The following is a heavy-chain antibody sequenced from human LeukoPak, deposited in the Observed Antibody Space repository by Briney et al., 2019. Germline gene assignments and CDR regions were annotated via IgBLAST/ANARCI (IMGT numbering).Heavy chain of an antibody. V-gene: IGHV3-15*01. D-gene: IGHD1-1*01. J-gene: IGHJ6*04. Sequence: GGSLRLSCAASGFTFSNAWMSWVRQAPGKGLEWVGRIKSKTDGGTTDYAAPVKVRFTISRDDSKNTLYLQMNSLKTEDTAVYYCTTDTSSTTGTAYYYYYYGMDVWGKGTTVTVSS. CDR3: TTDTSSTTGTAYYYYYYGMDV. CDR1: GFTFSNAW. CDR2: IKSKTDGGTT.